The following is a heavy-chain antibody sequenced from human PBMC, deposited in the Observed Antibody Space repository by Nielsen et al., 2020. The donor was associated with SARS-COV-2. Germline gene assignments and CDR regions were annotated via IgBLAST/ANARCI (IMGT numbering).Heavy chain of an antibody. CDR1: GFTFSSYA. D-gene: IGHD6-13*01. CDR2: ISYDGSNK. Sequence: GGSLRLSCAASGFTFSSYAMHWVRQAPGKGLEWVAVISYDGSNKYYADSVKGRFTISRDNSKNTLYLQMNSLRAEDTAVYYCARDSSYGGSSPYYYYYYGMDVWGQGTTVTVPS. V-gene: IGHV3-30-3*01. J-gene: IGHJ6*02. CDR3: ARDSSYGGSSPYYYYYYGMDV.